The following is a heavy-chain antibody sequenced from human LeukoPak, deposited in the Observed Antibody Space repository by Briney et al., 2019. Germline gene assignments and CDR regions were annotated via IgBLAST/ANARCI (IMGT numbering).Heavy chain of an antibody. J-gene: IGHJ6*03. V-gene: IGHV4-59*01. CDR2: IYYSGST. CDR3: ARNRDYYYYYMDV. Sequence: SETLSLTCTGSGGSISSYYWSWIRQPPGKGLEWIGYIYYSGSTNYNPSLKSRVTISVDTSKNQFSLKLSSVTAADTAVYYCARNRDYYYYYMDVWGKGTTVTVSS. D-gene: IGHD1-14*01. CDR1: GGSISSYY.